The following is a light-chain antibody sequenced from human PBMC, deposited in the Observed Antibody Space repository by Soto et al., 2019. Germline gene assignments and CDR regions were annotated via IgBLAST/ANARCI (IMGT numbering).Light chain of an antibody. V-gene: IGKV3-20*01. Sequence: EIVLTQSPDTLSLSPGERATLSCRASQSVTAGYLGWFQQKPGQAPRLLIYGASTRATGIPDRFSGSGSGTDFTLTISRLEPEDFAVYYCHHYGGSPITFGQGTRLESK. J-gene: IGKJ5*01. CDR3: HHYGGSPIT. CDR1: QSVTAGY. CDR2: GAS.